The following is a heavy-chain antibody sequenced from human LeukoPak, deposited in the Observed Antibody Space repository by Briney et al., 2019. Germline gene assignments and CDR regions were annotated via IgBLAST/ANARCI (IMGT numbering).Heavy chain of an antibody. CDR2: ISYDGSKK. CDR1: GFTFSSYG. CDR3: AKDRESSSWYYFDY. V-gene: IGHV3-30*18. D-gene: IGHD6-13*01. J-gene: IGHJ4*02. Sequence: GSLILSCAASGFTFSSYGMHWVRQAPGKGLEWVAVISYDGSKKYYADSVKGRFTISRDNSKNTLYLQMNSLRAEDTAVYYCAKDRESSSWYYFDYWGQGTLVTVSS.